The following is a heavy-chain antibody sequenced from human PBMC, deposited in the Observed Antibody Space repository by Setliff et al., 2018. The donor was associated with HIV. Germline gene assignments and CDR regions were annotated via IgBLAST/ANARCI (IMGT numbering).Heavy chain of an antibody. CDR1: GGSISSNSYY. CDR3: ARPADCSSTSCYLWYFDL. D-gene: IGHD2-2*01. J-gene: IGHJ2*01. CDR2: IYYSGST. Sequence: SETLSLTCTVSGGSISSNSYYWGWIRQPPGKGLEWIGSIYYSGSTYYNPSLKSRVTISVDTSKNQFSLKLSSVTAADTAVYYCARPADCSSTSCYLWYFDLWGRGTLVTVSS. V-gene: IGHV4-39*01.